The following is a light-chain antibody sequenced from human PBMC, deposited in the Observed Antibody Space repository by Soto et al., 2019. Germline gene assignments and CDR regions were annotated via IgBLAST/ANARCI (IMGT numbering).Light chain of an antibody. V-gene: IGLV2-14*01. CDR3: SSYTSSSLTV. J-gene: IGLJ1*01. CDR2: DVS. Sequence: SVLTQPASVSGSPGQSITISCTGTSSDVGGYNYVSWYQQHPGKAPKLMIYDVSNRPSGVSNRFSGSKSGNPASLTISGLQAQDEADYYCSSYTSSSLTVFGTGTKVTVL. CDR1: SSDVGGYNY.